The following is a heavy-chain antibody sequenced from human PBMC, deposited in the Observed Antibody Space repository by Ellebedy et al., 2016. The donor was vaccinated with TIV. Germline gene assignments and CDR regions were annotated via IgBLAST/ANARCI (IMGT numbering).Heavy chain of an antibody. D-gene: IGHD3-10*01. CDR2: ISTYNGDT. CDR1: GYTFTDYG. CDR3: ARTGYYGSGNYYDY. Sequence: AASVKVSCKTSGYTFTDYGITWARQVPGQGPEWMGWISTYNGDTKYAQQVQGRVTMTKDTSTTTAYMELRSLTSEDTAIYYSARTGYYGSGNYYDYWGQGTLVTVSS. V-gene: IGHV1-18*01. J-gene: IGHJ4*02.